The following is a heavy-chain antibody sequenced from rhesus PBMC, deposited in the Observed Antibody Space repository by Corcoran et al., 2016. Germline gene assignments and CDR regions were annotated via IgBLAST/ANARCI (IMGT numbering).Heavy chain of an antibody. J-gene: IGHJ6*01. CDR1: GFTFDDNA. CDR2: ISWNSGTI. V-gene: IGHV3-134*01. Sequence: DVQLVESGGGLVKPGGSLRLSCAAPGFTFDDNAMSRGRQAPGKGLEWVSRISWNSGTISYEDSVKGLFTISRDHAKNSLFLQMDRLRAEDTAVYYCTRGTTVAATYGLDSWGQGVVVTVSS. D-gene: IGHD4-29*01. CDR3: TRGTTVAATYGLDS.